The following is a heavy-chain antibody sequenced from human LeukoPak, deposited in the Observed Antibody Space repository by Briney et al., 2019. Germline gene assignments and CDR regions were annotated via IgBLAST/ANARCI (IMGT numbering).Heavy chain of an antibody. V-gene: IGHV3-64*01. CDR2: ISSNGGST. Sequence: GGSLRLSCAASGFTLSSYAMHWVRQAPGKGLEYVSAISSNGGSTYYANSVKGRFTISRDNSKNTLYLQMDSLRAEDMAVYYCARDPGVTLATGYGMDVWGQGTTVTVSS. D-gene: IGHD5-12*01. CDR3: ARDPGVTLATGYGMDV. J-gene: IGHJ6*02. CDR1: GFTLSSYA.